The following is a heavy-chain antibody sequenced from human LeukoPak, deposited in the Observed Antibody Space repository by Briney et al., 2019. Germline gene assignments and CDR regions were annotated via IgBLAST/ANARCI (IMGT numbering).Heavy chain of an antibody. Sequence: GASVKVSCKASGYTFTGYYMHWVRQAPGQGLEWMGWINPNSGGTNYAQKFQGRVTMTRDTSISTAYMELSRLRSDDTAVYYCARDSSMVMDRQALYCFDYWGQGTLVTVSS. J-gene: IGHJ4*02. CDR1: GYTFTGYY. CDR2: INPNSGGT. CDR3: ARDSSMVMDRQALYCFDY. D-gene: IGHD3-22*01. V-gene: IGHV1-2*02.